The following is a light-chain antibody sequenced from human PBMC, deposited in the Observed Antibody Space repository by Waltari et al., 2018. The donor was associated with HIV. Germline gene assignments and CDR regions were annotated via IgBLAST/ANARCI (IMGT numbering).Light chain of an antibody. CDR2: RNN. J-gene: IGLJ2*01. Sequence: QAALPPPPSSSKGLRQTATPTCTRNNNNVGFQGAYLLQHHQGHPPKLLSYRNNNRPSGISESLSASRSGDTASLTITGLQPEDEADYYCSAWDSSLTAVVFGGGTKLTVL. CDR1: NNNVGFQG. V-gene: IGLV10-54*01. CDR3: SAWDSSLTAVV.